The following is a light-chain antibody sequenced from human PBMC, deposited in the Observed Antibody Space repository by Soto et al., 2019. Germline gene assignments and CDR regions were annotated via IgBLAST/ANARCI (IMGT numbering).Light chain of an antibody. J-gene: IGLJ2*01. CDR3: RSFAGNNNLV. Sequence: QSALTQPPSASGSPGQSVTISCTGTSSDVGGYNYVSWYQQHPGKAPKLMISEVSKRPSGVPDRFSGSKSGNTASLTVSGLQAEDDASYYCRSFAGNNNLVFGGGTKLTVL. CDR1: SSDVGGYNY. V-gene: IGLV2-8*01. CDR2: EVS.